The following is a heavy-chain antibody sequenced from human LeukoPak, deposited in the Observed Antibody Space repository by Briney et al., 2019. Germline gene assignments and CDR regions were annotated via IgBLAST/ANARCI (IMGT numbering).Heavy chain of an antibody. J-gene: IGHJ4*02. D-gene: IGHD3-3*01. V-gene: IGHV3-23*01. CDR2: ISDNGYGT. CDR3: AARYDFWSGYFVY. CDR1: GFTFSSSS. Sequence: GGSLRLSCAASGFTFSSSSMSWVRQAPGKGLEWVSLISDNGYGTYYADSVKGRFTISRDRSENTLYLQMNSLRAEDTAVYYCAARYDFWSGYFVYWGQGTLVTVSS.